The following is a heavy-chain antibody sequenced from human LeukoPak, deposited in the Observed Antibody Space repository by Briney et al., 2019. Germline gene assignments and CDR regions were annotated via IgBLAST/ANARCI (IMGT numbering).Heavy chain of an antibody. J-gene: IGHJ3*02. V-gene: IGHV3-30*02. CDR2: IRYDGSNK. D-gene: IGHD1-26*01. Sequence: PGRSLRLSCAASGFTFSSYGMHWVRQAPGKGLEWVAFIRYDGSNKYYADSVKGRFTISRDNSKNTLYLQMNSLRAEDTAVYYCAKLLRYSGSYYRAFDIWGQGTMVTVSS. CDR1: GFTFSSYG. CDR3: AKLLRYSGSYYRAFDI.